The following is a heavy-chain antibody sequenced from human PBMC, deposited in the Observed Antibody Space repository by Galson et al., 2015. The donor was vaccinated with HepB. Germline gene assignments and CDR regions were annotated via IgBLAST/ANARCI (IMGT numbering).Heavy chain of an antibody. D-gene: IGHD4-23*01. CDR2: IIPILGIA. V-gene: IGHV1-69*04. J-gene: IGHJ4*02. CDR1: GGTFSSYT. CDR3: ARDYGGNLDGY. Sequence: SVKVSCKASGGTFSSYTISWVRQAPGQGLEWMGRIIPILGIANYAQKFQGRVTITADKSTSTAYMELSSLRSEDTAVYYCARDYGGNLDGYWGQGTLVTVSS.